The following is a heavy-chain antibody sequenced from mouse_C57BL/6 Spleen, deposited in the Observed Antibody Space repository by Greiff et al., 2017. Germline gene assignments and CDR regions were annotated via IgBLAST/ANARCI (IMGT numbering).Heavy chain of an antibody. CDR2: INPGGGGT. J-gene: IGHJ2*01. V-gene: IGHV1-54*01. CDR1: GYAFTNYL. D-gene: IGHD3-3*01. Sequence: QVQLQQSGAELVRPGTSVKVSCKASGYAFTNYLIEWVKQRPGQGLEWIGVINPGGGGTNYNEKFKGKATLTADKSSSTAYMQLSSLTSEDSSVYFCATSGRDGDFDYWGQGTTLTVSS. CDR3: ATSGRDGDFDY.